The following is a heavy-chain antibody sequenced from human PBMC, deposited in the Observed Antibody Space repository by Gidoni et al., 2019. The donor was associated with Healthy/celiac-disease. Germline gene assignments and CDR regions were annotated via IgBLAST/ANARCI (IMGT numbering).Heavy chain of an antibody. CDR2: IIPIFGTA. D-gene: IGHD3-10*01. CDR3: ARDGGSGSGSSNGAPFDY. CDR1: GGTFSSYA. J-gene: IGHJ4*02. V-gene: IGHV1-69*01. Sequence: QVQLVQSGAAVQKPGSSVKVSCKASGGTFSSYAISWVRQAPGQGLEWMGGIIPIFGTANYAQKFQGRVTITADESTSTAYMELSSLRSEDTAVYYCARDGGSGSGSSNGAPFDYWGQGTLVTVSS.